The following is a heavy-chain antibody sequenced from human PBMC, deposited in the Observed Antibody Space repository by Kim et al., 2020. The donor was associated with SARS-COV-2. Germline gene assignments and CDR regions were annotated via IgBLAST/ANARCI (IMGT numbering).Heavy chain of an antibody. D-gene: IGHD4-17*01. V-gene: IGHV3-23*01. Sequence: GGSLRLSCAASGFTFTYAMSWVRQAPGKGLEWVSAISSSGGTTYYADTVQGRFTISRDNSKNTLYLQMNSLRAEDTAVYYCAKDSPSYYGRHSHFDYWG. CDR1: GFTFTYA. CDR3: AKDSPSYYGRHSHFDY. CDR2: ISSSGGTT. J-gene: IGHJ4*01.